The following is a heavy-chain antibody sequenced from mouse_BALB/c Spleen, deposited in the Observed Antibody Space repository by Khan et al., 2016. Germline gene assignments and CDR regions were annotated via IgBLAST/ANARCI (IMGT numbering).Heavy chain of an antibody. CDR1: GYTFTNYG. J-gene: IGHJ4*01. Sequence: QIQLVQSGPELKKPGETVKISCKTSGYTFTNYGMNWVKQAPGKGLKWMGWINTYTGEPEYADDFKGRFALSLETSARTAFLLINNLKNEDTATYFCARYGNYYAMDYWGQGTSVTVSS. D-gene: IGHD2-1*01. CDR3: ARYGNYYAMDY. V-gene: IGHV9-3-1*01. CDR2: INTYTGEP.